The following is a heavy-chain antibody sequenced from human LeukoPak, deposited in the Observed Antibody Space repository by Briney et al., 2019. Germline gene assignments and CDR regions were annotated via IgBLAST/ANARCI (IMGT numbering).Heavy chain of an antibody. CDR1: GFTFSSYA. Sequence: GGSLRLSCAASGFTFSSYAMTWVRQAPGKGLEWVSAMSVIGGSTHYADSVKGRFTISRDNSKNTLYLQMNSLRAEDTAVYYCAKDQTYGSMDVWGKGITVTVSS. D-gene: IGHD4-17*01. CDR2: MSVIGGST. CDR3: AKDQTYGSMDV. J-gene: IGHJ6*03. V-gene: IGHV3-23*01.